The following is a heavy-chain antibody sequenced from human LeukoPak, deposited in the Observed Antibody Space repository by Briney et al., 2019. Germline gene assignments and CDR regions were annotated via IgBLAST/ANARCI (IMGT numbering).Heavy chain of an antibody. J-gene: IGHJ4*02. Sequence: ASVKVSCKASGYTLTDYYMHWVRQAPGQGLEWMGRINPNSGGTNYAQKFQGRVTITADESTSTAYMELSSLRSEDTAVYYCARSTGVVITTSPAKYYFGYWGQGTLVTVSS. D-gene: IGHD3-22*01. CDR2: INPNSGGT. CDR3: ARSTGVVITTSPAKYYFGY. V-gene: IGHV1-2*06. CDR1: GYTLTDYY.